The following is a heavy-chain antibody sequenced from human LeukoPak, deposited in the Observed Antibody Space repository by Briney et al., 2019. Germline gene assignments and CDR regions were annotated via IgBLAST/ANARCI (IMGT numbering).Heavy chain of an antibody. CDR1: GYTFTGYY. D-gene: IGHD6-19*01. Sequence: VASVKVSCKASGYTFTGYYMHWVRQAPGQGLEWMGWINPNSGGTNYAQKFQGRVTMTRDTSISTAYMELSRLRSDDTAVYYCARVGSGWYGRDFAYWGQGTLVTVSS. CDR2: INPNSGGT. CDR3: ARVGSGWYGRDFAY. J-gene: IGHJ4*02. V-gene: IGHV1-2*02.